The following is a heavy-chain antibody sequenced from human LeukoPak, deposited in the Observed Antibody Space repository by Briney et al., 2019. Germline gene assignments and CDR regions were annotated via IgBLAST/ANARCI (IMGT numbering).Heavy chain of an antibody. J-gene: IGHJ4*02. CDR2: IYYSGST. Sequence: SETLSLTCTVSDGSISSGGYYWSWIRQHPGKGLEWIGYIYYSGSTYYNPSLKSRVTISVDTSKNQFSLKLSSVTAADTAVYYCARGKGAALIDYWGQGTLVTVSS. V-gene: IGHV4-31*03. CDR1: DGSISSGGYY. CDR3: ARGKGAALIDY. D-gene: IGHD6-6*01.